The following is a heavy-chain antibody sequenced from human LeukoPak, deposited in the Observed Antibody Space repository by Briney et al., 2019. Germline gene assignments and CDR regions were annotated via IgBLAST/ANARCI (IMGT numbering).Heavy chain of an antibody. J-gene: IGHJ5*02. Sequence: PGGSLRLSCAASEFTFSSYWMHWVRQAPGEGLVWVSRISGDGSSTSYADSVKGRFTISRDNGKNTLYLQMNSLRAEDTAVYYCTRRVDATRWYDPWGQGTLVTVSS. CDR1: EFTFSSYW. CDR2: ISGDGSST. CDR3: TRRVDATRWYDP. D-gene: IGHD2-15*01. V-gene: IGHV3-74*01.